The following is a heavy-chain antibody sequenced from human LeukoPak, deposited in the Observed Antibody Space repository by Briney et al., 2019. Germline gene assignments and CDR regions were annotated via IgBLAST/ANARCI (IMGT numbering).Heavy chain of an antibody. Sequence: GGSLRLSCAASGFTFSSYGMHWVRQAPGKGLEWVAFIRYDGSNKYYADSVKGRFTISRDDSENTLYLQMNSLRAEDTAVYYCAKAGARYSSSWYGAFDIWGQGTMVTVSS. D-gene: IGHD6-13*01. V-gene: IGHV3-30*02. CDR3: AKAGARYSSSWYGAFDI. J-gene: IGHJ3*02. CDR2: IRYDGSNK. CDR1: GFTFSSYG.